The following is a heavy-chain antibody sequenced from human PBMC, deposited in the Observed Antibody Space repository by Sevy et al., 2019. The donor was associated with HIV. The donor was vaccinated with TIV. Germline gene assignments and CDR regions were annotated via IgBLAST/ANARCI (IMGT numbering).Heavy chain of an antibody. CDR1: GFKFDDHT. CDR3: AKDVGGFSGFDY. Sequence: GGSLRLSCGASGFKFDDHTRHWVRQAPGKGLRWVSFIGGDKKKSSYASSVQGRFSISRDNRRNTLYLQMHSLRIEDTGLYFCAKDVGGFSGFDYWGQGTLVTVSS. V-gene: IGHV3-43*01. CDR2: IGGDKKKS. J-gene: IGHJ4*02. D-gene: IGHD5-12*01.